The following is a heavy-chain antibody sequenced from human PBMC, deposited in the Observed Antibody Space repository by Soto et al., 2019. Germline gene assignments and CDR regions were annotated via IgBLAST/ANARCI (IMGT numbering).Heavy chain of an antibody. CDR1: GGTFSSYA. CDR2: IIPIFGTA. CDR3: ARGTYYDILTGYYRGYYYYGMDV. D-gene: IGHD3-9*01. Sequence: ASVKVSCKASGGTFSSYAISWVRQAPGQGLEWMGGIIPIFGTANYAQKFQGRVTITADESTSTAYMELSSLRSEDTAVYYCARGTYYDILTGYYRGYYYYGMDVWGQGTTATVS. J-gene: IGHJ6*02. V-gene: IGHV1-69*13.